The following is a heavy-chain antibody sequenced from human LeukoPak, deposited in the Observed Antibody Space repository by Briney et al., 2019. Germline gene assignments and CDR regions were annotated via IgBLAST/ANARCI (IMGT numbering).Heavy chain of an antibody. Sequence: GASVKVSCKASGYTFTSYGISWVRQAPGQGLEWMGWISAYNGNTNYAQKLQGRVTMTTDTSTSTAYMELRSLRSDDTAVYYCARVLITMIVVVTPGDDAFDIWGQGTMVTVSS. V-gene: IGHV1-18*01. D-gene: IGHD3-22*01. CDR2: ISAYNGNT. CDR3: ARVLITMIVVVTPGDDAFDI. CDR1: GYTFTSYG. J-gene: IGHJ3*02.